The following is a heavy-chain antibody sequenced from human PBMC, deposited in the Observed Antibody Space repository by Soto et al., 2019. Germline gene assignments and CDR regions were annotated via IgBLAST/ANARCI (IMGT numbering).Heavy chain of an antibody. D-gene: IGHD3-22*01. Sequence: GGSLRLSCAASGFTFSYAGINWVRQAPGKGLEWVGRIKTKTDDGTTDYAAPVKGRFTISRDDSINTLYLHMKSLKAEDSAVYFCTTLFYYYHRSGYWGPGPLVTVSS. CDR1: GFTFSYAG. CDR2: IKTKTDDGTT. V-gene: IGHV3-15*07. CDR3: TTLFYYYHRSGY. J-gene: IGHJ4*02.